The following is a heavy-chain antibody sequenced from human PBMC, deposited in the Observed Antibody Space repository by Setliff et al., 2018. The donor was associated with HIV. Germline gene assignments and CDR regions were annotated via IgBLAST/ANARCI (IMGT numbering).Heavy chain of an antibody. D-gene: IGHD3-3*01. J-gene: IGHJ2*01. V-gene: IGHV1-8*03. CDR3: ARSGPRDHDFWYDQSRRYFDL. CDR2: MNPKSGNT. Sequence: GASVKVSCKASGYTFTQSDINWVRQATGQSPEWMGWMNPKSGNTGYKQTFQDRITITRDTSINTIHMELKSLPSEDTAVYYCARSGPRDHDFWYDQSRRYFDLWGRGTLVTVSS. CDR1: GYTFTQSD.